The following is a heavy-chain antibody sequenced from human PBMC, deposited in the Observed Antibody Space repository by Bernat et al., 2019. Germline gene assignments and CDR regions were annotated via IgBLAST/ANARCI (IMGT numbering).Heavy chain of an antibody. D-gene: IGHD3-10*01. CDR1: GFIFSNFW. V-gene: IGHV3-15*02. CDR2: IKSKTDGGTT. Sequence: EVQLVESGGALVKPGGSLRLSCATSGFIFSNFWLSWVRQVPGKGLEWVGRIKSKTDGGTTDYAAPVKGRFTISRDDSKNTLYLQMNSLKTEDTAVYYCTTGVRGVTEYWGQGTLVTVSS. CDR3: TTGVRGVTEY. J-gene: IGHJ4*02.